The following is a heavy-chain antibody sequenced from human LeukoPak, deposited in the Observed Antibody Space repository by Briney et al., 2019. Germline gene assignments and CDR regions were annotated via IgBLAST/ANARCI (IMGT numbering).Heavy chain of an antibody. CDR2: IYHSGST. CDR1: GGSISSGGYY. Sequence: SETLSLTCTVSGGSISSGGYYWSWIRQPPGKGLEWIGYIYHSGSTYYNPSLKSRVTISVDRSKNQFSLKLSSVTAADTAVYYCARWVGANHYFDYWGQGTLVTASS. J-gene: IGHJ4*02. D-gene: IGHD1-26*01. CDR3: ARWVGANHYFDY. V-gene: IGHV4-30-2*01.